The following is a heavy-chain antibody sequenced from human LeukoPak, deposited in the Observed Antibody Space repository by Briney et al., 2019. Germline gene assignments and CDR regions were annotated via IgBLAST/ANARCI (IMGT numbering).Heavy chain of an antibody. J-gene: IGHJ4*02. CDR2: INPNRGRT. CDR3: ARGRSGLAAAGTYDY. V-gene: IGHV1-8*01. D-gene: IGHD6-13*01. Sequence: ASVKVSCKASGYTFTSSDINWVRQAAGQGLEWMGWINPNRGRTGYAQKFQGRVTMTANTSISTAYMELSSLRFDDTAVYYCARGRSGLAAAGTYDYWGQGTLITVSS. CDR1: GYTFTSSD.